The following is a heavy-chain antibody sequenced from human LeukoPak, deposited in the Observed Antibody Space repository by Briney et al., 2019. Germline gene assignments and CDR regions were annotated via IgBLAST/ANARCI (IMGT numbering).Heavy chain of an antibody. Sequence: QSGGSLRLSCAASGFTFSSYSMNWVRQAPGKGLEWVANIKHYGSEKDYGDSVKGRFIISRDNAKNSLYLQMNSLRAEDTAVYYCARVAGRDLERVGFDYWGQGTLVTVSS. CDR3: ARVAGRDLERVGFDY. V-gene: IGHV3-7*04. CDR2: IKHYGSEK. CDR1: GFTFSSYS. D-gene: IGHD5-24*01. J-gene: IGHJ4*02.